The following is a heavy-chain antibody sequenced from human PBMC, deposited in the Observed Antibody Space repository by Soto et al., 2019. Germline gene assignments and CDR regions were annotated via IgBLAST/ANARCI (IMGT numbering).Heavy chain of an antibody. Sequence: SETLSLTCAVSGGSIISADSYWFWIRKHPGKGLEWIGYIAYSGDTYYNPSLRSRVTMSIDTSKNFFSLNLSSGTAADTAVYYCARAGGAGSGHDWFDPWGQGTLVTVSS. CDR1: GGSIISADSY. V-gene: IGHV4-31*11. D-gene: IGHD6-13*01. J-gene: IGHJ5*02. CDR3: ARAGGAGSGHDWFDP. CDR2: IAYSGDT.